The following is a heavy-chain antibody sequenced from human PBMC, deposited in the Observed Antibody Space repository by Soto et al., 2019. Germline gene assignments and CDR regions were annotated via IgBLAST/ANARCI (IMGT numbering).Heavy chain of an antibody. CDR2: IWYDGSNK. Sequence: PGGSLRLSCAASGFTFSSYGMHWVRQAPGKGLEWVAVIWYDGSNKYYADSVKGRFTISRDNSKNTLYLQMNSLRAEDTAVYYCARVRGSGSYSHLDYWGQGTLVTVSS. J-gene: IGHJ4*02. CDR3: ARVRGSGSYSHLDY. V-gene: IGHV3-33*01. CDR1: GFTFSSYG. D-gene: IGHD3-10*01.